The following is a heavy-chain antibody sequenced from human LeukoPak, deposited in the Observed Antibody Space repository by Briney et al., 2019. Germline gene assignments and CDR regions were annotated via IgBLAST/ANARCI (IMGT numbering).Heavy chain of an antibody. Sequence: ASVKVSCKASGFTFTGYYMHWVRQAPGQGLEWMGWINPSSGGTSYAQKFQGRVTMTRDTSISTAYMELTRLRSDDTAVYYCARQPSYCSGGSCYGDYWGQGTLVTVSS. V-gene: IGHV1-2*02. J-gene: IGHJ4*02. CDR2: INPSSGGT. D-gene: IGHD2-15*01. CDR3: ARQPSYCSGGSCYGDY. CDR1: GFTFTGYY.